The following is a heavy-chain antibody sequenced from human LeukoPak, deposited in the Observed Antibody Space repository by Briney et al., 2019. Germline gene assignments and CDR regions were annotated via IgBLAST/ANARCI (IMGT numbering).Heavy chain of an antibody. J-gene: IGHJ4*02. CDR1: GGSFSGYY. CDR3: ARSASYYFDY. Sequence: SETLSLTCAVYGGSFSGYYWSWIRQPPGKGLEWIGEINHSGSTNYNPSLKSRVTISVDTSKNQFSLNLSSVTAADTAVYYCARSASYYFDYWGQGTLVTVSS. V-gene: IGHV4-34*01. CDR2: INHSGST.